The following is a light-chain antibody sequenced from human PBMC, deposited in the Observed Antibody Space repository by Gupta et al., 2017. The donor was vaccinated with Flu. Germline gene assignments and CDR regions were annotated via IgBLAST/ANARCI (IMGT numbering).Light chain of an antibody. CDR1: RSNIGSNF. J-gene: IGLJ3*02. CDR3: ATWDDSLSRRV. Sequence: SRSNIGSNFVDWYQQLPGTAPKLLIYKNTQRPSGVPDRFSGSKSGTSASLAISGLRSEDEARYYCATWDDSLSRRVFGGGTKLTVL. V-gene: IGLV1-47*01. CDR2: KNT.